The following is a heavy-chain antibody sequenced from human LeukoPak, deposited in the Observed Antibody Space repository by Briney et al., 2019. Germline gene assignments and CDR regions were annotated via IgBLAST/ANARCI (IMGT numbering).Heavy chain of an antibody. Sequence: GGSLRLSCAASGFTFSSYGMHWVRQAPGKGLEWVAVIWYDGSNKYYADSVKGRFTISRDNSKNTLYLQMNSLRAEDTAVYYCAKDESPRWYGFWSPPDTTWGQGTLVTVSS. J-gene: IGHJ5*02. D-gene: IGHD3-3*01. CDR3: AKDESPRWYGFWSPPDTT. CDR1: GFTFSSYG. V-gene: IGHV3-33*06. CDR2: IWYDGSNK.